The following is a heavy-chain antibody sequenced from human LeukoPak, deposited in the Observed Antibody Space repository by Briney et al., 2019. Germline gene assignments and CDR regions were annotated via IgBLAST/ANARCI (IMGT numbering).Heavy chain of an antibody. J-gene: IGHJ4*02. CDR3: ARGGLYYYDSSGFDYFDY. CDR1: GGSISSYY. Sequence: SETLSLTCTVSGGSISSYYWSWIRQPPGKGLEWIGYIYYSGSTNYNPSFKSRVTISVDTSKNQFSLKLSSVTAADTAVYYCARGGLYYYDSSGFDYFDYWGQGTLVTVSS. CDR2: IYYSGST. V-gene: IGHV4-59*01. D-gene: IGHD3-22*01.